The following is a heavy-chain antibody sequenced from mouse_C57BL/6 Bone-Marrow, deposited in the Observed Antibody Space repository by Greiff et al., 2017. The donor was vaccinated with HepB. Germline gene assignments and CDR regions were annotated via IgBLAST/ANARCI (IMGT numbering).Heavy chain of an antibody. Sequence: QVQLQQPGAGLVRPGSSVKLSCTASGFTFTSYWMDWVMQTPGQGLEWMGNIYTSDSETNYNQKSKDKAKLTVDKSSSKAYMQLSSLTSEDSAVFYCAVEAYWGQGTLVTVSA. CDR2: IYTSDSET. V-gene: IGHV1-61*01. J-gene: IGHJ3*01. CDR3: AVEAY. CDR1: GFTFTSYW.